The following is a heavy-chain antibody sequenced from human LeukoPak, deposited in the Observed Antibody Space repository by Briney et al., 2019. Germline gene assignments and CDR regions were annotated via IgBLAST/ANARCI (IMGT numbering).Heavy chain of an antibody. V-gene: IGHV4-38-2*02. CDR3: ARDTTDYYGMDV. CDR2: IYHSGST. CDR1: GYSISSGYY. J-gene: IGHJ6*02. Sequence: SETLSLTCTVSGYSISSGYYWGWIRQPPGKGLEWIGSIYHSGSTYYNPSLKSRVTISVDRSKNQFSLKLSSVTAADTAVYYCARDTTDYYGMDVWGQGTTVTVSS. D-gene: IGHD1-1*01.